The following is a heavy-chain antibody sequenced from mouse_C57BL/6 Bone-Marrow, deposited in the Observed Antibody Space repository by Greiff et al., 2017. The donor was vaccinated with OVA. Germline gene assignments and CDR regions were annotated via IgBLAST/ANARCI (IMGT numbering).Heavy chain of an antibody. Sequence: QVHVKQPGAELVRPGTSVKLSCKASGYTFTSYWMHWVKQRPGQGLEWIGVIDPSDSYTNYNQKFKGKATLTVDTSSSTAYMQLSSLTSEDSAVYYCARWGTAQAKGLCAMDYWGQGTSVTVSA. J-gene: IGHJ4*01. CDR1: GYTFTSYW. V-gene: IGHV1-59*01. CDR3: ARWGTAQAKGLCAMDY. D-gene: IGHD3-2*02. CDR2: IDPSDSYT.